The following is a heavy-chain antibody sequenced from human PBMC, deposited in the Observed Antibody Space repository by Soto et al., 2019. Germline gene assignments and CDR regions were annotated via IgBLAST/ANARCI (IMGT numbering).Heavy chain of an antibody. CDR3: ARLRWETENNWFDP. V-gene: IGHV4-30-4*01. D-gene: IGHD1-26*01. CDR2: IYHSGST. J-gene: IGHJ5*02. Sequence: PSETLSLTCTVSGDSISSVDHYWSWIRQPPGKGLEWMGYIYHSGSTHYNPSLNSRLTISIDTSTNRFSLNLTSVTAADTAVYFCARLRWETENNWFDPWGQGTPVTVSS. CDR1: GDSISSVDHY.